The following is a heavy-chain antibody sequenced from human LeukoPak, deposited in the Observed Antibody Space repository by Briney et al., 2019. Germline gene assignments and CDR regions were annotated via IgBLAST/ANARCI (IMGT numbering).Heavy chain of an antibody. J-gene: IGHJ4*02. CDR3: ARAMLDSSGRDY. V-gene: IGHV3-74*01. D-gene: IGHD3-22*01. Sequence: GGSLRLSCAASGFTFSSYWMHWVRQAPGKGLVWVSRVDTDGSNTGYADSVKGRFTISRDNAKNTVYLQINSLRAEDTALYYCARAMLDSSGRDYWGQGTLVTVSS. CDR1: GFTFSSYW. CDR2: VDTDGSNT.